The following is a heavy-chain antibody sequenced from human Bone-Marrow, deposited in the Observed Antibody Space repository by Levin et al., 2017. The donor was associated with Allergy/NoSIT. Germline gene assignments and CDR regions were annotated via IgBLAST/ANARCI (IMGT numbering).Heavy chain of an antibody. CDR2: IREDGRVK. J-gene: IGHJ4*02. V-gene: IGHV3-7*04. D-gene: IGHD6-19*01. CDR3: ARSSTGWLMAPFDS. Sequence: PGGSLRLSCVASGFYFGSYWMNWVRQAPGKGLEWVANIREDGRVKYNVGSVKGRFTISRDNAKNSLYLQMTSLRGDDTAIYFCARSSTGWLMAPFDSWGQGTLVAVSS. CDR1: GFYFGSYW.